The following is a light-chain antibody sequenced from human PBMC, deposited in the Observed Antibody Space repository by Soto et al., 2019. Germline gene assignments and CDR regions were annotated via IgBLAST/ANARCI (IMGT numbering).Light chain of an antibody. CDR2: DAS. J-gene: IGKJ5*01. CDR3: QQRSNWPPIT. V-gene: IGKV3-11*01. CDR1: QSVSSY. Sequence: EIVLTQSPATLSLSPGERATLSCRASQSVSSYFAWSQQKPGQAPRLLIYDASNRVTGIPARFSGSGSGTDFTLTIRSVEPEDFAVYYCQQRSNWPPITFGQGTRLEIK.